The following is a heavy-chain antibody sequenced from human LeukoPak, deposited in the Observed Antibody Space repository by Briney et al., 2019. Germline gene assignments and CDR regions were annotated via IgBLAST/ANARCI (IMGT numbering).Heavy chain of an antibody. V-gene: IGHV1-46*01. CDR1: GYTFTSYY. Sequence: ASVKGSCKASGYTFTSYYMHWVRQPPAQGLEWRGIINPSGGSTSYSQKFQGRLTMTRDTSTSTVYMELSSLRSEDTAVYYCASWRGAKSRGAFDIWGQGTMVTVSS. D-gene: IGHD1-26*01. CDR2: INPSGGST. CDR3: ASWRGAKSRGAFDI. J-gene: IGHJ3*02.